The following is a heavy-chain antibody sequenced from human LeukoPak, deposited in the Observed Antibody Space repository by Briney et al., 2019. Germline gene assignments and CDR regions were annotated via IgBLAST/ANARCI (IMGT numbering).Heavy chain of an antibody. Sequence: SETLSLTCNVSGGSITSHSWNWIRQPPGKGLEWIGYVYGSGYTNYNPSLKSRVTMSIDTSKNHFSLKLTSVTAADTATYYCARETSLAGFASGLGFNYWGQGILVTVSS. CDR1: GGSITSHS. CDR3: ARETSLAGFASGLGFNY. D-gene: IGHD6-19*01. CDR2: VYGSGYT. J-gene: IGHJ4*02. V-gene: IGHV4-59*11.